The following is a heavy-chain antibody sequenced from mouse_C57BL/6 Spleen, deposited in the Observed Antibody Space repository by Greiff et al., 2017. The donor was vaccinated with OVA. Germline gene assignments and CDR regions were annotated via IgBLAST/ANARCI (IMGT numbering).Heavy chain of an antibody. CDR3: ARGNYYYGSSWYYFDY. Sequence: DVKLVESEGGLVQPGSSMKLSCTASGFTFSDYYMAWVRQVPEKGLEWVANINYDGSSTYYLDSLKSRFIISRDNAKNILYLQMSSLKSEDTATYYCARGNYYYGSSWYYFDYWGQGTTLTVSS. V-gene: IGHV5-16*01. CDR2: INYDGSST. D-gene: IGHD1-1*01. CDR1: GFTFSDYY. J-gene: IGHJ2*01.